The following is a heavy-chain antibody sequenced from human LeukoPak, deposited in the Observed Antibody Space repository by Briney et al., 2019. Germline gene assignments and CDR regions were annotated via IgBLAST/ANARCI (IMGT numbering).Heavy chain of an antibody. J-gene: IGHJ4*02. V-gene: IGHV3-66*01. D-gene: IGHD3-16*01. CDR3: ARVVVGVSTDYFDY. CDR2: IYSDGST. Sequence: GGSLRLSCAASGITVSSNYMSWVRQAPGKGLEWVSIIYSDGSTYYADSVNGRFTISRDNSKNMLYLQMNSLRAEETALYYCARVVVGVSTDYFDYWGQGTLVTVSP. CDR1: GITVSSNY.